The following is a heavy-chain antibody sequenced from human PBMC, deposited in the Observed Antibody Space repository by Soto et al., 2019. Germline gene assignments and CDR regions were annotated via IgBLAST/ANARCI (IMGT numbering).Heavy chain of an antibody. CDR3: ASSSSGWYFDN. V-gene: IGHV3-64*01. J-gene: IGHJ4*02. D-gene: IGHD6-19*01. CDR1: GFTFSSYA. CDR2: ISSNGGST. Sequence: EVQLVESGGGLVQPGGSLRLSCAASGFTFSSYAMHWVRQAPGKGLEYVSAISSNGGSTYYANSVKGRFTISRDNSKNTLYLQMGSLRAEDMAVYYCASSSSGWYFDNWGQGTLVTVSS.